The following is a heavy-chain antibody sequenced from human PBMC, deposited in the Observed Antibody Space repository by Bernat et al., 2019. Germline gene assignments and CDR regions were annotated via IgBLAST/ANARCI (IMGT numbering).Heavy chain of an antibody. D-gene: IGHD1-1*01. CDR2: IYSGGST. CDR1: GFTVSSNY. J-gene: IGHJ6*02. CDR3: ARSRAGTDYYYGMDV. Sequence: VQLVESGGGLIQPGGSLRLSCAASGFTVSSNYMSWVRQAPGKGLEWVSVIYSGGSTYYADSVKGRFTISRDNSKNTLYLQMNSLRAEDTAVYYCARSRAGTDYYYGMDVWGQGTTVTVSS. V-gene: IGHV3-53*01.